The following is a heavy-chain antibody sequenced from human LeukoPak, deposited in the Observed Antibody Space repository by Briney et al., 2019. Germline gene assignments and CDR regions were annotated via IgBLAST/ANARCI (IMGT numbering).Heavy chain of an antibody. CDR1: GFTFSSYW. CDR3: AREGSPWVGHKYYFDY. Sequence: GGSLRLSCAASGFTFSSYWMSWVRQAPGKGLEWVANIKQDGSEKYYVDSVKGRFTISRDNAKNSLYLQMNSLRAEDTAVYYCAREGSPWVGHKYYFDYWGQGTLVTVSS. J-gene: IGHJ4*02. V-gene: IGHV3-7*01. D-gene: IGHD1-26*01. CDR2: IKQDGSEK.